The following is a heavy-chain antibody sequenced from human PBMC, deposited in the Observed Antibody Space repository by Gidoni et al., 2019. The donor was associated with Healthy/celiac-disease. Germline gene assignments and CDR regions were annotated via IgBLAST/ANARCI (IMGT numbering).Heavy chain of an antibody. CDR3: AKDMYGDYVSSFDY. Sequence: EVQLLESGGGLVQPGGSLRLSCAASGCTLSSYAMSWVRQAPGKGLEWVSAISGSGGSTYYADSVKGRFTISRDNSKNTLYLQMNSLRAEDTAVYYCAKDMYGDYVSSFDYWGQGTLVTVSS. J-gene: IGHJ4*02. CDR2: ISGSGGST. CDR1: GCTLSSYA. D-gene: IGHD4-17*01. V-gene: IGHV3-23*01.